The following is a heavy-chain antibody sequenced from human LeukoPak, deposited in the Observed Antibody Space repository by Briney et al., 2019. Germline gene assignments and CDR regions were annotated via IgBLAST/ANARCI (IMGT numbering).Heavy chain of an antibody. V-gene: IGHV3-21*01. CDR2: ISSSSSYI. D-gene: IGHD5-24*01. J-gene: IGHJ4*02. CDR1: GFTFSSYS. Sequence: GGSLRLSCAASGFTFSSYSMNWVRQAPGKGLEWVSSISSSSSYIYYAGSVKGRFTISRDNAKNSLYLQMNSLRAEDTAVYYCAREGDERYGGGFDYWGQGTLVTVSS. CDR3: AREGDERYGGGFDY.